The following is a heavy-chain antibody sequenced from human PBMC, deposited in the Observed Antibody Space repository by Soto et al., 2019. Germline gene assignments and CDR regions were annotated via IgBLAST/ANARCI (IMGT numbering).Heavy chain of an antibody. CDR3: ERAGGSHAQPPDY. J-gene: IGHJ4*02. Sequence: GGSLRLSCAASGFTFSNYWMHWIRQAPGKGLVWVSRIAYDESTTTYADSVKGRFTISRDNAKNTLYLQMDSLRAEDTAVYYCERAGGSHAQPPDYWGQGTLVTVSS. CDR1: GFTFSNYW. V-gene: IGHV3-74*01. CDR2: IAYDESTT. D-gene: IGHD1-26*01.